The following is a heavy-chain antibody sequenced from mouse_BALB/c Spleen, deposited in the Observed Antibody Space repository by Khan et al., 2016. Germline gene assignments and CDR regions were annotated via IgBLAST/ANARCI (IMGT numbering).Heavy chain of an antibody. CDR3: AGRWRLDLYYAMDY. Sequence: QIQLVQSGPELKKPGETVKISCKASGYNFENYGMNWVKQAPGKGLKWMGWIKTYTGEPTYADDFKGRFAFSLEASASNADLKINNLKKEDMATSFCAGRWRLDLYYAMDYWGQGTSVTVSS. CDR2: IKTYTGEP. J-gene: IGHJ4*01. CDR1: GYNFENYG. V-gene: IGHV9-1*02. D-gene: IGHD1-1*02.